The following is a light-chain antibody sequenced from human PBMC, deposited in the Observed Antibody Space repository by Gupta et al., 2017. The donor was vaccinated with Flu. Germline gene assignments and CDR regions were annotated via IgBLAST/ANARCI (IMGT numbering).Light chain of an antibody. Sequence: DIQMTQSPSTMSASVGGRVTIPCRASQSISSWLAWYQLKPGKAPKLLIYMASSLHSGVPSRFSGSGSGTEFTLTISSLQPDDFAAYYCQQYSTYPITFGQGTRLEMK. CDR1: QSISSW. J-gene: IGKJ5*01. CDR3: QQYSTYPIT. CDR2: MAS. V-gene: IGKV1-5*03.